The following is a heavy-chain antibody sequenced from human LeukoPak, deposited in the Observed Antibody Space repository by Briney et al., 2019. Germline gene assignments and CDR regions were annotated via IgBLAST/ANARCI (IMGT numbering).Heavy chain of an antibody. CDR2: ISGSGGNT. Sequence: PGGSLRLSCAASGFTFSSYAMSWVRQAPGKGLEWVSDISGSGGNTYYADSVKGRFTISRDNSKNTPYLQMNSLRAEDTAVYYCARRDSSGNYYAYYYYYMDVWGKGTTVTVSS. CDR1: GFTFSSYA. J-gene: IGHJ6*03. D-gene: IGHD3-22*01. CDR3: ARRDSSGNYYAYYYYYMDV. V-gene: IGHV3-23*01.